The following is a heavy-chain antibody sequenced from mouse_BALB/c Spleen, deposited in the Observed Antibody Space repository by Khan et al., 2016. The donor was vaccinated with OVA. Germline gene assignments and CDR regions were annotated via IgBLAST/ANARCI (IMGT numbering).Heavy chain of an antibody. CDR1: GYSITSDYA. D-gene: IGHD1-1*01. CDR2: ISYSGNT. V-gene: IGHV3-2*02. Sequence: EVQLLESGPGLVKPSQSLSLTCTVTGYSITSDYAWNWIRQFPGNKLEWMGHISYSGNTKYNPSLKSRISITRDTSKNQFFLQLNPVTTEDTATYYCARVYGGDFDYWGQGTTLTVSS. CDR3: ARVYGGDFDY. J-gene: IGHJ2*01.